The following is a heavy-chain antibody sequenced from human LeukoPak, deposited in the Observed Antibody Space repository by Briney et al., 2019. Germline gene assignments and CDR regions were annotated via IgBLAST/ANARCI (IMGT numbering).Heavy chain of an antibody. CDR3: AKLAGSSTFDY. Sequence: PGGSLRLSCVASGFTFGKYWMSWVRQAPGKGLEWVANIKLDGSEKNYVDSVKGRFTISRDNSKNTLYLQMNSLRAEDTAVYYCAKLAGSSTFDYWGQGTLVTVSS. CDR1: GFTFGKYW. V-gene: IGHV3-7*01. J-gene: IGHJ4*02. D-gene: IGHD6-13*01. CDR2: IKLDGSEK.